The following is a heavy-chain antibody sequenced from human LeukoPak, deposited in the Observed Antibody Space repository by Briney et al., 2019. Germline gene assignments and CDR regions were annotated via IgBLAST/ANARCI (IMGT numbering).Heavy chain of an antibody. CDR2: ISGSGGST. J-gene: IGHJ4*02. V-gene: IGHV3-23*01. CDR3: TKAPTVTTFGY. D-gene: IGHD4-11*01. Sequence: GVSLRLSCAASGFTISSYAMSWVRQAPGKGLEWVSAISGSGGSTYYADSVKGRFTISRDNSKNTLYLQMNSLRAEDTAVYYCTKAPTVTTFGYWGQGTLVTVSS. CDR1: GFTISSYA.